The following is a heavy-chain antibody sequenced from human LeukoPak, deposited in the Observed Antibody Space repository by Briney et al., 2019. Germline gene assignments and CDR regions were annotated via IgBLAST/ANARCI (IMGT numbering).Heavy chain of an antibody. CDR3: ARDSRVGATTPIDY. Sequence: GGSLRLSCAASGFTFDDYAMHWVRQAPGKGLEWVSGISWNSGSIGYADSVKGRFTVSRDNAKNSLYLQMNSLRDEDTAVYYCARDSRVGATTPIDYWGQGTLVTVSS. CDR1: GFTFDDYA. CDR2: ISWNSGSI. D-gene: IGHD1-26*01. V-gene: IGHV3-9*01. J-gene: IGHJ4*02.